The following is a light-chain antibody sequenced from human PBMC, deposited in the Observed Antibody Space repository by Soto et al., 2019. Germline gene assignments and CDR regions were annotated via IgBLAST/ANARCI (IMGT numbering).Light chain of an antibody. CDR3: QQYNNWT. Sequence: EIVLTQSPGTLSLSPGERATLSCRASQSVSSNLVWYQQKPGQAPRLLIYGASTRATGIPARFSGSGSRTEFTLTISSLQSEDFAVYYCQQYNNWTFGQGTKVDIK. CDR1: QSVSSN. V-gene: IGKV3-15*01. CDR2: GAS. J-gene: IGKJ1*01.